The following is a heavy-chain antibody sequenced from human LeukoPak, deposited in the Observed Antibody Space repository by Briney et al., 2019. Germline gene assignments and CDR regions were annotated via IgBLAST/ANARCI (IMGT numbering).Heavy chain of an antibody. J-gene: IGHJ4*02. CDR1: GYTFTGYY. D-gene: IGHD5-12*01. Sequence: ASVKVSCKASGYTFTGYYMHWVRQAPGQGLEWMGWINPNSGGTNYAQKFQGRVTMTRDTSISTAYMELSTLRSDDTAVYYCARERWLRDSRFFDSWGQGTLVTVSP. CDR2: INPNSGGT. CDR3: ARERWLRDSRFFDS. V-gene: IGHV1-2*02.